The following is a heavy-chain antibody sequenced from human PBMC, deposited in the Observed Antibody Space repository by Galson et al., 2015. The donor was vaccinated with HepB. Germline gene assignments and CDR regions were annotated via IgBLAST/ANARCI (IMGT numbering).Heavy chain of an antibody. CDR3: VSNQYIQGSYFNSDN. V-gene: IGHV3-23*01. CDR2: ISGNGGNI. J-gene: IGHJ4*02. CDR1: GFTFSSRG. D-gene: IGHD3-10*01. Sequence: SLRLSCAASGFTFSSRGLSWVRQPPGKGLEWVAVISGNGGNIHYADSVKGRFTISRDNSKNTLYLQMKSLRADDTATYYCVSNQYIQGSYFNSDNWGQGTRVTVSP.